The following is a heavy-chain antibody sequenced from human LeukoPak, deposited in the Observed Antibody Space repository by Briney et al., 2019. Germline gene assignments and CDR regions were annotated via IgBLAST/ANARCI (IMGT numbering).Heavy chain of an antibody. J-gene: IGHJ4*02. CDR3: AKVNKRDVFNFDY. V-gene: IGHV3-23*01. CDR2: ISGSGGST. CDR1: GFTFSSYW. Sequence: GGSLRLSCAASGFTFSSYWMNWARQAPGKGLEWVSAISGSGGSTYYADSVKGRFTISRDNSKNTLYLQMNSLRAEDTAVYYCAKVNKRDVFNFDYWGQGTLVTVSS. D-gene: IGHD2/OR15-2a*01.